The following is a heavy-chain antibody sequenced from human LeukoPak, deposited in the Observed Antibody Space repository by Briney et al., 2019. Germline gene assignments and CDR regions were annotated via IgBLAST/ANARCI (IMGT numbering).Heavy chain of an antibody. CDR2: VYYNGRT. Sequence: SETLSLTCNVTGGSISSSSFYWGWIRQTPGKGLEWIGSVYYNGRTYDNPSLKSRVTVSVGTSMNEFSLRLSSLTAADTAVYYCVRGYFVSSWYGFNAMQPYYFDSWGQGTLVTVSS. D-gene: IGHD6-13*01. CDR3: VRGYFVSSWYGFNAMQPYYFDS. J-gene: IGHJ4*02. CDR1: GGSISSSSFY. V-gene: IGHV4-39*01.